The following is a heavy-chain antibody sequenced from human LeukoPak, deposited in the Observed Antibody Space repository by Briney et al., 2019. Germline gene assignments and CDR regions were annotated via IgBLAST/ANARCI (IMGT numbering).Heavy chain of an antibody. D-gene: IGHD3-9*01. V-gene: IGHV3-48*01. CDR3: ARAYDILTPMGGSYGMDV. J-gene: IGHJ6*02. Sequence: GGSLRLSCAASGFTFSSYWMNWARQAPGKGLEWVSYISSSSSTIYYADSVKGRFTISRDNAKNSLYLQMNSLRAEDTAVYYCARAYDILTPMGGSYGMDVWGQGTTVTVSS. CDR1: GFTFSSYW. CDR2: ISSSSSTI.